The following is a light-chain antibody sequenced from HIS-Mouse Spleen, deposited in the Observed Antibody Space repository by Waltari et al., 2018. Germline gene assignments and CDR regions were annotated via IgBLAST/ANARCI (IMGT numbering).Light chain of an antibody. Sequence: SSELTQDPAVSVAFGQTVRITCQGDSLRSHYASWSPRKPGQAPVLVIYGKNNRPAGIPDRFPGSSSGNTASLTSTGAQAEDEADYYCNSRDSSGKGNVVFGGGTKLTVL. CDR2: GKN. J-gene: IGLJ2*01. CDR3: NSRDSSGKGNVV. V-gene: IGLV3-19*01. CDR1: SLRSHY.